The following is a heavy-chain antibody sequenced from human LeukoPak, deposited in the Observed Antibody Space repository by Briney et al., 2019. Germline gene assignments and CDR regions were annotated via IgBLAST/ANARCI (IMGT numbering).Heavy chain of an antibody. Sequence: GGSLRLSCAASGFIFRNYAMSWVRQAPGKGLEWVSAITGSGDTTYYADSVKGRFTISRDNSKNTLYVEMNTPRAEDTAVYYCAKWGDYDILTGYYVSDFWGQGTLVTVSS. J-gene: IGHJ4*02. CDR2: ITGSGDTT. CDR3: AKWGDYDILTGYYVSDF. V-gene: IGHV3-23*01. CDR1: GFIFRNYA. D-gene: IGHD3-9*01.